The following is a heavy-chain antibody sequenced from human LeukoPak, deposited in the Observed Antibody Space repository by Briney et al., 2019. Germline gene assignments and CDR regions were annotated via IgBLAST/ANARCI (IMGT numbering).Heavy chain of an antibody. D-gene: IGHD3-9*01. Sequence: SETLSLTCAVYGGSFSGYYWSWIRQPPGKGLEWIGEINHSGSTNYNPSLKSRVTISVDTSKNQFSLKLSSVTAADTAVYYCARGGEYYDILTGYYNLGWFDPWGQGTLVTVSS. CDR1: GGSFSGYY. CDR3: ARGGEYYDILTGYYNLGWFDP. V-gene: IGHV4-34*01. J-gene: IGHJ5*02. CDR2: INHSGST.